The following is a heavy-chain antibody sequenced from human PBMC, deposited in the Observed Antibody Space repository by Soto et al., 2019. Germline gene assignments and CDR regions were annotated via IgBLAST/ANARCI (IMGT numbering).Heavy chain of an antibody. J-gene: IGHJ4*02. V-gene: IGHV1-46*01. CDR2: VNPSGGHT. CDR3: ARGGHVVVVTAALDY. CDR1: GDTFTNYY. D-gene: IGHD2-21*02. Sequence: QVQLMQSGAEVKKPGASVKVSCKASGDTFTNYYIHWVRQAPGQGLEWMGTVNPSGGHTTYAQHFLGRVTMPRDTSTITLYMELTSLTSDDTAVYYCARGGHVVVVTAALDYWGQGTLVTVSS.